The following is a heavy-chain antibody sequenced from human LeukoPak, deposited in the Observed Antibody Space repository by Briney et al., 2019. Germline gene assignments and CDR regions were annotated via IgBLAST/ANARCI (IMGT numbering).Heavy chain of an antibody. CDR3: ARHIPFDC. CDR2: ISTSGGTI. J-gene: IGHJ4*02. CDR1: GFTFSSSS. D-gene: IGHD2-21*01. Sequence: GGSLRLSWAASGFTFSSSSMNWVRQAPEKGLEWVSYISTSGGTIYYADSVKGRFTISRDNAKNSLYLQMDSLGAEDTAVYYCARHIPFDCWGQGTLVTVSS. V-gene: IGHV3-48*01.